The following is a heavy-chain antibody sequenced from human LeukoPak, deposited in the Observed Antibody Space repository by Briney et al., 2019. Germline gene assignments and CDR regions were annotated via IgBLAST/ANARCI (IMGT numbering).Heavy chain of an antibody. V-gene: IGHV3-66*01. Sequence: GGSLRLSCAASGFTISSNYMSWVRQAPGKGLEWVSIIYGADSTYYADSVKGRFTISRDNSKNTLYLQMNSLRAEDTAVYYCARSGFGVLYYYGMDVWGQGTTVTVSS. CDR3: ARSGFGVLYYYGMDV. CDR2: IYGADST. CDR1: GFTISSNY. D-gene: IGHD3-10*01. J-gene: IGHJ6*02.